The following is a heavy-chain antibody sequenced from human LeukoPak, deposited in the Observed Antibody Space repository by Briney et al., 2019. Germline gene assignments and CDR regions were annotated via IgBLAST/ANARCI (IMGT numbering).Heavy chain of an antibody. D-gene: IGHD3-3*01. CDR2: IYWNDDK. CDR3: AHSQYYDFWSGYPDFDY. Sequence: SGPTLVNPTQTLTLTCTFSGFSLSTSGVGVGWIRQPPGKALEWLALIYWNDDKRYSPSLKSRLTITKDTSKNQVVLTMTNMDPVDTATYYCAHSQYYDFWSGYPDFDYWGQGTLVTVSS. J-gene: IGHJ4*02. V-gene: IGHV2-5*01. CDR1: GFSLSTSGVG.